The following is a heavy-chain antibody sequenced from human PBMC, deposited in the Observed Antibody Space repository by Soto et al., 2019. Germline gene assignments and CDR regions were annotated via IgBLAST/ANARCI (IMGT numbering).Heavy chain of an antibody. J-gene: IGHJ6*02. Sequence: SVKVSCKASGGTFSSYAISWVRQAPGQGLEWMGGIIPIFGTANYAQKFQGRVTITADKSTSTAYVELSSLRSEDTAVYYCASPSSGDCSGGSCYSELRYYGMDVWGQGTTVTVSS. D-gene: IGHD2-15*01. CDR3: ASPSSGDCSGGSCYSELRYYGMDV. CDR2: IIPIFGTA. V-gene: IGHV1-69*06. CDR1: GGTFSSYA.